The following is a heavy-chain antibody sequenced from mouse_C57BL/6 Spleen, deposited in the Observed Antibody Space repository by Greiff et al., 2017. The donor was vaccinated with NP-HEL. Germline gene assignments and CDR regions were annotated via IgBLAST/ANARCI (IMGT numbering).Heavy chain of an antibody. V-gene: IGHV1-39*01. D-gene: IGHD2-1*01. J-gene: IGHJ4*01. Sequence: LVEPGASVKISCKASGYSFTDYNMNWVKQSNGKSLEWIGVINPNYGTTSYNQKFKGKATLTVDQSSSTAYMQLNSLTSEDSAVYYCARTGNYPGYYAMDYWGQGTSVTVSS. CDR3: ARTGNYPGYYAMDY. CDR2: INPNYGTT. CDR1: GYSFTDYN.